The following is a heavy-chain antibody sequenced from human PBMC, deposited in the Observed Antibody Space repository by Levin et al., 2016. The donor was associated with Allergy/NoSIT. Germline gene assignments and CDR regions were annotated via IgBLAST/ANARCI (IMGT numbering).Heavy chain of an antibody. J-gene: IGHJ6*02. CDR3: ARGSDDYGDYGDYYYGMDV. V-gene: IGHV1-18*01. CDR2: ISAYNGNT. D-gene: IGHD4-17*01. Sequence: WVRQAPGQGLEWMGWISAYNGNTNYAQKLQGRVTMTTDTSTSTAYMELRSLRSDDTAVYYCARGSDDYGDYGDYYYGMDVWGQGTTVTVSS.